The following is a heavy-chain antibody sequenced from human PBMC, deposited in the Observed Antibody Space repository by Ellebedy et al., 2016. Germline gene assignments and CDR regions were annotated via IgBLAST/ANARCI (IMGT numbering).Heavy chain of an antibody. D-gene: IGHD1-26*01. CDR1: GFNVGSNY. V-gene: IGHV3-53*01. J-gene: IGHJ4*02. CDR2: IYSGGNT. CDR3: ARRRGSHSFDY. Sequence: GGSLRLSCAASGFNVGSNYMSWVRQAPGKGLEWVSLIYSGGNTDYADSVKGRFTISRDNVKKSLYLQMSSLRVEDTAVYYCARRRGSHSFDYWGQGTLVTVSS.